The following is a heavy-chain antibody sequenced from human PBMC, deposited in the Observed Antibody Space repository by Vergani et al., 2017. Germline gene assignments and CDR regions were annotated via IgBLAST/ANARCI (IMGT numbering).Heavy chain of an antibody. Sequence: EVQLVESGGGLVQPGGSLRLSCAASGFTVSSNYMSWVRQAPGKGLEWVSVFYSGGSTYYADSVKGRFTFSRDNSKNTLYLQMNSLRAEDTAVYYCARGQGGIAVANYWGQGTLVTVSS. J-gene: IGHJ4*02. D-gene: IGHD6-19*01. CDR2: FYSGGST. V-gene: IGHV3-66*02. CDR1: GFTVSSNY. CDR3: ARGQGGIAVANY.